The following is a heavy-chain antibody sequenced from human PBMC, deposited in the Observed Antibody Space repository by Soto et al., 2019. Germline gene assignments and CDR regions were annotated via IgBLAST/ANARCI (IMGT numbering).Heavy chain of an antibody. CDR1: TFVFSVFT. CDR3: ARDRQKHDYYYYYMDV. V-gene: IGHV3-30-3*01. Sequence: GGSLRLSCTTSTFVFSVFTLHWVRQAPGKGLEWVALISHDGSNKYYADSVKGRFTISRDNSKNTLYLQMNSLRAEDTAVYYCARDRQKHDYYYYYMDVWGKGTTVTVSS. J-gene: IGHJ6*03. CDR2: ISHDGSNK.